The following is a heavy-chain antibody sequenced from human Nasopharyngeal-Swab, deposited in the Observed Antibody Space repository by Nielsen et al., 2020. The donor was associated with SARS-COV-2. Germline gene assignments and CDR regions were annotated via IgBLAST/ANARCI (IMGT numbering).Heavy chain of an antibody. CDR3: AREIYDGHHDP. V-gene: IGHV4-59*01. CDR2: IYDSGTT. D-gene: IGHD3-3*01. J-gene: IGHJ5*02. Sequence: WIRQPPGKGLEWIGYIYDSGTTSYNPSLKSRVTISGGTSENQFSLKLSSVTAADTAVYYCAREIYDGHHDPWGQGTLVTVSS.